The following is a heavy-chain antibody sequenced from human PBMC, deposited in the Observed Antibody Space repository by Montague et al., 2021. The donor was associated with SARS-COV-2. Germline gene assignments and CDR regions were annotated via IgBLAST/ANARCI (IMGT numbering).Heavy chain of an antibody. Sequence: SETLSLTCTVSGGSVRSSDYYWGWIRQPPGKGLEWIGSMHYSGSTYYNPSLKSRVTMSVDTSKNQFSLNLTSVTAADAAVFFCARHSMKIDYYDYFDFWGQGSLVTVSS. CDR2: MHYSGST. CDR3: ARHSMKIDYYDYFDF. J-gene: IGHJ4*02. V-gene: IGHV4-39*01. CDR1: GGSVRSSDYY. D-gene: IGHD3-22*01.